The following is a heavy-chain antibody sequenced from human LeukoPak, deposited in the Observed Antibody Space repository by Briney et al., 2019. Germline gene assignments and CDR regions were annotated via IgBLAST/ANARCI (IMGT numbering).Heavy chain of an antibody. Sequence: PSGTLSLTCAVSGGSISSSNWWSWVRQPPGKGLEWIGEIYHSGSTNYNPSLKSRVTISVDKSKNQFSLKLSSVTAADTAVYYCARGYFDWLLSSTPAALDIWGQGTMVTVSS. J-gene: IGHJ3*02. V-gene: IGHV4-4*02. CDR1: GGSISSSNW. CDR3: ARGYFDWLLSSTPAALDI. CDR2: IYHSGST. D-gene: IGHD3-9*01.